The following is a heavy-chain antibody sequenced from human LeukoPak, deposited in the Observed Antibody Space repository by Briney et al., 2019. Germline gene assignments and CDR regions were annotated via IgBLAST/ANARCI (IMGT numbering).Heavy chain of an antibody. CDR1: GITLSNYG. D-gene: IGHD3-22*01. J-gene: IGHJ4*02. V-gene: IGHV3-23*01. Sequence: GGSLRLSCAVSGITLSNYGMSWVRQAPGKGLEWVAGISGSGGSTNYAGSVKGRFTISRDNPKNTLYLQMNSLRAEDTAVYFCAKRGVVIRVILVGFHKEAYYFDSWGQGALVTVSS. CDR2: ISGSGGST. CDR3: AKRGVVIRVILVGFHKEAYYFDS.